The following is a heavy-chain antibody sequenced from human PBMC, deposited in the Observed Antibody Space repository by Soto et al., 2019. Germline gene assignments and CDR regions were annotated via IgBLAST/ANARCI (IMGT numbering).Heavy chain of an antibody. J-gene: IGHJ3*02. D-gene: IGHD6-13*01. CDR3: ARDRIHSSRSDAFDI. V-gene: IGHV1-18*01. Sequence: GASVKVSCKASGYTFTSYGISWVRQAPGQGLERMGWISAYNGNTNYAQKLQGRVTMTTDTSTSTAYMELRSLRSDDTALFYCARDRIHSSRSDAFDIWGQGTMVTVS. CDR1: GYTFTSYG. CDR2: ISAYNGNT.